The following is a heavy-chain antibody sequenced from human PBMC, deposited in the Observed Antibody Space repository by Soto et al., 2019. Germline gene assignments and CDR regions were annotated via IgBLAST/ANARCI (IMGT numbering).Heavy chain of an antibody. CDR3: ARDRRSSGAQGFDY. J-gene: IGHJ4*02. Sequence: PSQTRSLTCAVSGDSVSSNSASWNWIRQSPSRGLEWLGRTYYRSKWYNDYAVSVKSRITINPDTSKNQFSLQLNSVTPEDTAVYYCARDRRSSGAQGFDYWGQGTLVTVSS. V-gene: IGHV6-1*01. CDR2: TYYRSKWYN. CDR1: GDSVSSNSAS. D-gene: IGHD6-19*01.